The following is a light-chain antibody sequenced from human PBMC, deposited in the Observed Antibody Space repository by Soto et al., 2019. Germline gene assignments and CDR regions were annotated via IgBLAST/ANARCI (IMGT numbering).Light chain of an antibody. Sequence: QSALTQPASVSGSPGQSITISCTGTSSDVGLYDYVSWYQQHPGKAPQLMIYAVSNRPSGVSNRFSASKSGNTASLFISGLQAEDEADCYCSPYTSDSSYVFGSGTKVTVL. CDR3: SPYTSDSSYV. CDR1: SSDVGLYDY. J-gene: IGLJ1*01. CDR2: AVS. V-gene: IGLV2-14*01.